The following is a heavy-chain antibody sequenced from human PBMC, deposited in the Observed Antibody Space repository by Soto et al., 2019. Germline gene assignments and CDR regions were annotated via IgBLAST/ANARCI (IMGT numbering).Heavy chain of an antibody. J-gene: IGHJ4*02. V-gene: IGHV3-11*06. Sequence: PGGSLRLSCAGSGFTFGGSYMSWIRQAPGKGLEWLSYISPGSRYPAYADSVKGRFTISRDNSKNTLFLQMDSLRAEDTAVYYCATLNTLTLRRMTTDYWGQGTLVTVSS. CDR1: GFTFGGSY. CDR2: ISPGSRYP. D-gene: IGHD2-15*01. CDR3: ATLNTLTLRRMTTDY.